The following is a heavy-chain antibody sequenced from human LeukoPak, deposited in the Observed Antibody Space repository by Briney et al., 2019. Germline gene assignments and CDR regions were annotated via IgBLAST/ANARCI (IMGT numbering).Heavy chain of an antibody. CDR3: AKDSGTYYPRGYFDY. CDR1: GFTFDDYT. V-gene: IGHV3-43*01. J-gene: IGHJ4*02. CDR2: ISWDGGST. Sequence: PGGSLRLSCAASGFTFDDYTMHWVRQAPGKGLEWVSLISWDGGSTYYTDSVKGRFTISRDNSKNSLYLQMNSLRTEDTALFYCAKDSGTYYPRGYFDYWGQGTLVTVSS. D-gene: IGHD1-26*01.